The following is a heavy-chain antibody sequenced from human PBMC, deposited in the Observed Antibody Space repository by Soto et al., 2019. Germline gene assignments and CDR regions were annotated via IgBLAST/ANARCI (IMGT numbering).Heavy chain of an antibody. V-gene: IGHV3-9*01. Sequence: PGGSLRLSCASSGFTFDDYDMHLVRQAPGKGLEWVSGILWNSGVVAYADSVKGRFTISRDNAKNSLYLQMNSLRAEDTALYYCAKPFGSGSYYTYYFDYWGQGTLVTVSS. CDR3: AKPFGSGSYYTYYFDY. D-gene: IGHD3-10*01. CDR2: ILWNSGVV. CDR1: GFTFDDYD. J-gene: IGHJ4*02.